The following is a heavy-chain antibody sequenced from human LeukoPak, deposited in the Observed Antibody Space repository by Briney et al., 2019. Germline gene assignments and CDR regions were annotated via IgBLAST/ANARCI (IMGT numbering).Heavy chain of an antibody. CDR1: GFTFSSYA. Sequence: PGGSPRLSCAASGFTFSSYAMHWVRQAPGKGLEWVAVISYDGSNKYYADSVKGRFTISRDNSKNTLYLQMNSLRAEDTAVYYCASYNRGYGDRYVTGLDYWGQGTLVTVSS. V-gene: IGHV3-30-3*01. D-gene: IGHD4-17*01. CDR2: ISYDGSNK. J-gene: IGHJ4*02. CDR3: ASYNRGYGDRYVTGLDY.